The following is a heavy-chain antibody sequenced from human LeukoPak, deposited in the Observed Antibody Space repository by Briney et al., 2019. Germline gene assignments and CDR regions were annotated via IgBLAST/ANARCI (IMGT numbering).Heavy chain of an antibody. Sequence: PGGSLRLSCAASGFTFSSYAMTWVRQAPGKGLEWVSFISSSGSYIYFADSVNGRFTISRDNAKNSLFLQMNSLRAEDTGLYYCARAPTAKRGSEGYWGRGTLVTVSS. V-gene: IGHV3-21*01. D-gene: IGHD4-11*01. CDR1: GFTFSSYA. CDR2: ISSSGSYI. CDR3: ARAPTAKRGSEGY. J-gene: IGHJ4*02.